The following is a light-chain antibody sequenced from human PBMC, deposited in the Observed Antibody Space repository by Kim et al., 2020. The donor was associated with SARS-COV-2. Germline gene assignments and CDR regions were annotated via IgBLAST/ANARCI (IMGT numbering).Light chain of an antibody. V-gene: IGLV3-19*01. Sequence: LGQTVRITCQGDSLRSYYASWYQQKPGQAPVLFIYGKNNRPSGIPDRFSGSSSGNTASLTITGAQAEDEADYYCNSRDSSGNHLGVFGGGTQLTVL. J-gene: IGLJ2*01. CDR3: NSRDSSGNHLGV. CDR2: GKN. CDR1: SLRSYY.